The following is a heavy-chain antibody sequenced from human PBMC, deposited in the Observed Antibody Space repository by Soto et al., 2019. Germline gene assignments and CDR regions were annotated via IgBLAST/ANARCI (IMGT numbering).Heavy chain of an antibody. CDR2: INCNNGGT. Sequence: ASVKVSCKASGYTFTAYYIHWVRQAPGQGLEWMGWINCNNGGTNYAQNFQGWVTMTRDTSINTAYMELSRLRSDDTALYYCARVSSSYLGPLFMDVWGQGTTVPVAS. V-gene: IGHV1-2*04. CDR3: ARVSSSYLGPLFMDV. J-gene: IGHJ6*02. CDR1: GYTFTAYY. D-gene: IGHD6-13*01.